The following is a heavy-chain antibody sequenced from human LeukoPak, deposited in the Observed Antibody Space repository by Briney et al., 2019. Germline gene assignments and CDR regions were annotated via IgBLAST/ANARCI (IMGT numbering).Heavy chain of an antibody. D-gene: IGHD6-13*01. CDR2: IDPSDSYT. Sequence: GGSLRLSCKRSGYSFNTYWISWVRQMPGKGLEWMGTIDPSDSYTKYSPPLQGHVSLSADKSISTAYLQWSSLKASDTAMYYCARHLSPLASGPDPWFDPWGPGTLVTVSS. V-gene: IGHV5-10-1*01. CDR3: ARHLSPLASGPDPWFDP. J-gene: IGHJ5*02. CDR1: GYSFNTYW.